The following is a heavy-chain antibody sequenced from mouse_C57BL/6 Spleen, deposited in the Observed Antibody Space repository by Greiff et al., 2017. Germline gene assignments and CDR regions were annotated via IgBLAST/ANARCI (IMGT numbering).Heavy chain of an antibody. D-gene: IGHD1-3*01. Sequence: EVKVVESGGGLVQPGGSLKLSCAASGFTFSDYGMAWVRQAPRKGPEWVAFISNLAYSNYYADTVTGRFTISREKAKNTLYLEMSSLRSEDTALYYCARERGKGAMDYWGQGTAVTVSS. CDR2: ISNLAYSN. CDR3: ARERGKGAMDY. CDR1: GFTFSDYG. J-gene: IGHJ4*01. V-gene: IGHV5-15*01.